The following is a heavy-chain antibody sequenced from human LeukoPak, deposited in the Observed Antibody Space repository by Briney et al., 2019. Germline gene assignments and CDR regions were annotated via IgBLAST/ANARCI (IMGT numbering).Heavy chain of an antibody. J-gene: IGHJ4*02. V-gene: IGHV3-15*01. CDR3: TLEPKWWI. D-gene: IGHD2-15*01. Sequence: PGGSPRLSCAASGLTFTDAWFDWVRRTTGKGLEWLGRLRSKATGGTDDYAPAVAGRFTIARDDLNNPLFLQMNSLKTDYTGVYYCTLEPKWWIWGLGTLVTVSS. CDR1: GLTFTDAW. CDR2: LRSKATGGTD.